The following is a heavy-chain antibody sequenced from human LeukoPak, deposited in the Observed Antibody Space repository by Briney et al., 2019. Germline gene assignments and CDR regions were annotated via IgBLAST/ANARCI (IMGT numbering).Heavy chain of an antibody. D-gene: IGHD3-16*01. CDR3: ARDTWGGARQDYMDV. Sequence: GGSLRLSCVASGFTFSTYSMSWVRQAPGKGLEWVSSISSNGRYIYYADSLKGRSTISRDNATNSVYLQLNRLRDDDTAVYYCARDTWGGARQDYMDVWGKGTTVIVSS. J-gene: IGHJ6*03. CDR1: GFTFSTYS. CDR2: ISSNGRYI. V-gene: IGHV3-21*06.